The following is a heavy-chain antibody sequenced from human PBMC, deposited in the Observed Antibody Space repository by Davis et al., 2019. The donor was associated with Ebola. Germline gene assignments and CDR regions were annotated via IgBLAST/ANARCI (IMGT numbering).Heavy chain of an antibody. J-gene: IGHJ4*02. CDR2: IYYSGST. V-gene: IGHV4-59*01. D-gene: IGHD4-17*01. Sequence: MPSETLSLTCTVSGGSISSYYWSWIRQPPGKGLEWIGYIYYSGSTNYNPSLKSRVTISVDTSKNQFSLKLSSVTAADTAVYYCTTTYGDYGNDYWGQGTLVTVSS. CDR3: TTTYGDYGNDY. CDR1: GGSISSYY.